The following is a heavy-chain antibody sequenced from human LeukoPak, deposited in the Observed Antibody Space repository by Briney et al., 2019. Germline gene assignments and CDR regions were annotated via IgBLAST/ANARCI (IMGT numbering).Heavy chain of an antibody. CDR3: ARDLYSSSWCFHYYYYYMDV. CDR2: ISAYNGNT. V-gene: IGHV1-18*01. Sequence: ASVKVSCKASGYTFTNYGITWVRQAPGQGLEWMGWISAYNGNTNYAQKLQGRVTMTTDTSTSTAYMELSRLRSDDTAVYYCARDLYSSSWCFHYYYYYMDVWGKGTTVTISS. D-gene: IGHD6-13*01. CDR1: GYTFTNYG. J-gene: IGHJ6*03.